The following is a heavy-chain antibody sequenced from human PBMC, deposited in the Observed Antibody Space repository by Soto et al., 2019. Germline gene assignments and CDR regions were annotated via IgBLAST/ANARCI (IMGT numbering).Heavy chain of an antibody. D-gene: IGHD2-15*01. CDR1: SGTISSSNW. CDR2: INQSGSP. J-gene: IGHJ5*02. Sequence: SETLSLTCAVSSGTISSSNWWTWVRQPPGKGLEWIGEINQSGSPNYNPSLRSRVTISVDKSKSQFFLKLSSVTAADTAIYYCAGLGMVAAHREFDPWGQGNLVTVS. V-gene: IGHV4-4*02. CDR3: AGLGMVAAHREFDP.